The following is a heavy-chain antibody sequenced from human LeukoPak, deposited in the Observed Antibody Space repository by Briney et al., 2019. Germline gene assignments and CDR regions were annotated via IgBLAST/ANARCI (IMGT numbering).Heavy chain of an antibody. CDR2: IKQDGSEK. J-gene: IGHJ4*02. CDR1: GFTFSSSW. V-gene: IGHV3-7*01. D-gene: IGHD3-16*01. CDR3: ARDWGLRLGLDY. Sequence: GGPLRLSCAASGFTFSSSWMSWVRQAPGKGLEWVANIKQDGSEKYYVDSVKGRFTISRDNAKNSLYLQMNSLRAEDTAVYYCARDWGLRLGLDYWGQGTLVTVSS.